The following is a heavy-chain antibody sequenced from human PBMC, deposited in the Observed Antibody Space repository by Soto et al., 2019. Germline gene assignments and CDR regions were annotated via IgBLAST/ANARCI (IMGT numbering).Heavy chain of an antibody. CDR1: GGTFSSYA. D-gene: IGHD6-25*01. J-gene: IGHJ4*02. CDR3: VRVVAIPGYPDH. CDR2: IVPIVGTT. Sequence: QVQLVQSGAEVRQPASSVKVSCKTSGGTFSSYAISWVRQAPGQGLEWMGGIVPIVGTTTYAQKFQGRVTSTADEATSTAYMQVSRLRSDDTAVYYCVRVVAIPGYPDHWGQGTLVTVSS. V-gene: IGHV1-69*12.